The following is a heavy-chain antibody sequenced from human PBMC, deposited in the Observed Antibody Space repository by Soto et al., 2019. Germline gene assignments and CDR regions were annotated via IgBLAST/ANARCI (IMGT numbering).Heavy chain of an antibody. CDR1: GGSISSSSYY. V-gene: IGHV4-39*01. J-gene: IGHJ4*02. Sequence: SETLSLTCTVSGGSISSSSYYWGWIRQPPGKGLEWIGSIYYSGSTYYNPSLKSRVTISVDTSKNQFSLKLSSVTAADTAVYYCRKIHTVTTYHEFDYWGQGTLVTVS. CDR2: IYYSGST. CDR3: RKIHTVTTYHEFDY. D-gene: IGHD4-17*01.